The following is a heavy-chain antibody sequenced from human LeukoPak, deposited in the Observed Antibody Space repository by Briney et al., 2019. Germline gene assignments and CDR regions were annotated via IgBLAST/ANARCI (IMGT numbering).Heavy chain of an antibody. V-gene: IGHV3-7*03. D-gene: IGHD3-22*01. J-gene: IGHJ4*02. CDR3: AKDHGSMIVVVITPFDY. CDR2: IEQDGSEK. CDR1: GFTFSSSW. Sequence: GGSLRLSCAASGFTFSSSWMSWVRQAPGKGLEWVANIEQDGSEKYYVDSVKGRFTISRDNAKNSLYLQMNSLRAEDTAVYYCAKDHGSMIVVVITPFDYWGQGTLVTVSS.